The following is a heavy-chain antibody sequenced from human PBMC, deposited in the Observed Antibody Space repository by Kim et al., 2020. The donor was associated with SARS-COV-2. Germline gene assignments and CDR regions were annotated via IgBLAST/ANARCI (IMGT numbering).Heavy chain of an antibody. V-gene: IGHV3-30*18. J-gene: IGHJ4*02. CDR1: GFTFSNYG. Sequence: GGSLRLSCAASGFTFSNYGMHWVRQAPGKGLEWVATISYDGSDKNYADSVKGRFTISRDDSKNTLYLEMNSLRVEDTAVYYCAKGLRILLDFWGQGSLVTVSS. CDR2: ISYDGSDK. D-gene: IGHD3-3*01. CDR3: AKGLRILLDF.